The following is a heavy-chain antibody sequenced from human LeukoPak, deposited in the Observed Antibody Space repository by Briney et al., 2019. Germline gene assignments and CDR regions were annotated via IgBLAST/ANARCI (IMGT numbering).Heavy chain of an antibody. J-gene: IGHJ4*02. CDR3: VRGHLWLEN. CDR2: INSDGSST. D-gene: IGHD3-3*02. V-gene: IGHV3-74*01. CDR1: GFTFSSYW. Sequence: PGGSLRLSCAASGFTFSSYWMHWVRQAPGKGLVWVSRINSDGSSTSYADSVKGRFTISRDNAKNTLYLQMDSLRADETAVFSCVRGHLWLENWGQGTLVTVSS.